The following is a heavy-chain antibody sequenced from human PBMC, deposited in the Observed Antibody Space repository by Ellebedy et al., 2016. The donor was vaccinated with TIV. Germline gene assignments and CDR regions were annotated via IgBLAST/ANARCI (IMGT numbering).Heavy chain of an antibody. CDR2: MNPNSGNT. D-gene: IGHD2-15*01. Sequence: ASVKVSXXASGYTFTSYDINWVRQATGQGLEWMGWMNPNSGNTGYAQKFQGRVTMTRNTSISTTYMELSSLRSEDTAVYYCARGRYCSGGSCYNADYWGQGTLVTVSS. CDR3: ARGRYCSGGSCYNADY. CDR1: GYTFTSYD. J-gene: IGHJ4*02. V-gene: IGHV1-8*01.